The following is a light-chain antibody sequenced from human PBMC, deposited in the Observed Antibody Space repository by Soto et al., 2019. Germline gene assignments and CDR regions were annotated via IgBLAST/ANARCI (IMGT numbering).Light chain of an antibody. V-gene: IGLV1-40*01. CDR2: ANT. Sequence: SVLAQAPSVSGVPGGRGTISCTGSSSNIGAGYTVHWYQQLPGTAPKLLIYANTNRPSGVPDRFSGSRSGTSASLAITGLQAENEADYYCQSYDSSLSGVVFGGGTQLTVL. CDR1: SSNIGAGYT. CDR3: QSYDSSLSGVV. J-gene: IGLJ2*01.